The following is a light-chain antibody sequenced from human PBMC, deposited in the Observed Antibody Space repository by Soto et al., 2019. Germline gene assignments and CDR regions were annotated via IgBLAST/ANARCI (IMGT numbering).Light chain of an antibody. CDR3: QQYNSDLGIT. Sequence: DIQMTQSPSTLSASVGDRFTITCRASQSVSTWLAWYQQKPGKAPKLLIFKASILASGVPSRFSGSGSGPECTLTISSLQPDDFATYYCQQYNSDLGITFGPGTKVDIK. V-gene: IGKV1-5*03. J-gene: IGKJ3*01. CDR1: QSVSTW. CDR2: KAS.